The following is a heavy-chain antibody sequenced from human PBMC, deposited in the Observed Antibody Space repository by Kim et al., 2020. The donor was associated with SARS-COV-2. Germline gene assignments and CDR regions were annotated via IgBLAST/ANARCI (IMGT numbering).Heavy chain of an antibody. CDR1: GFTFSDYY. V-gene: IGHV3-11*05. D-gene: IGHD6-13*01. CDR2: ISSSSSYT. J-gene: IGHJ4*02. CDR3: ARGDGYSSSWYSDY. Sequence: GGSLRLSCAASGFTFSDYYMSWIRQAPGKGLEWVSYISSSSSYTNYADSVKGRFTISRDNSKNSLYLQMNSLRAEDTAVYYCARGDGYSSSWYSDYWGQGSLVT.